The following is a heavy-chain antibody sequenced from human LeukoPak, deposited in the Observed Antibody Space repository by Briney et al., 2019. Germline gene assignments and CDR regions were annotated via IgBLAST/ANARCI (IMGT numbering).Heavy chain of an antibody. CDR3: ARDMGDSSSWYVFDY. V-gene: IGHV4-30-2*01. CDR1: GGSISSGGYY. D-gene: IGHD6-13*01. Sequence: SETLSLTCTVSGGSISSGGYYWSWIRQPPGKGLEWIGYIYHSGSTYYNPSLKSRVTISVDTSKNQFSLKLSSVTAADTAVYYCARDMGDSSSWYVFDYWGQGTLVTISS. CDR2: IYHSGST. J-gene: IGHJ4*02.